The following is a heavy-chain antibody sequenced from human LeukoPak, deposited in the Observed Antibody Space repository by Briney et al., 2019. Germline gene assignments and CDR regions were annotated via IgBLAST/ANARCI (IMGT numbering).Heavy chain of an antibody. CDR3: AKGIYSSGWSYFDY. Sequence: GGSLRLSCAASGFTFSNSAMSWVRQAPGKGLEWVSTLSGSAITTYYADSVKGRFTISRDNSKNTLYLQMNSLRAEDTAVYYCAKGIYSSGWSYFDYWGHGTLVTVSS. V-gene: IGHV3-23*01. CDR1: GFTFSNSA. CDR2: LSGSAITT. D-gene: IGHD6-19*01. J-gene: IGHJ4*01.